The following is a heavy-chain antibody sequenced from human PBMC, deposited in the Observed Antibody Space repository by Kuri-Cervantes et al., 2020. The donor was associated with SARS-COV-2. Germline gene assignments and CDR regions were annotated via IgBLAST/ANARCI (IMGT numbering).Heavy chain of an antibody. J-gene: IGHJ4*02. D-gene: IGHD3-16*01. CDR1: GFTFSSYG. CDR2: IRYDGSNK. V-gene: IGHV3-30*02. Sequence: GGSLRLSCAASGFTFSSYGMHWVRQAPGKGLEWVAFIRYDGSNKYYADSVKGRFTISRDNSKNTLYLQMNSLRAEDTAVYYCARDQDDYVWGSYNYFDYWGQGTLVTVSS. CDR3: ARDQDDYVWGSYNYFDY.